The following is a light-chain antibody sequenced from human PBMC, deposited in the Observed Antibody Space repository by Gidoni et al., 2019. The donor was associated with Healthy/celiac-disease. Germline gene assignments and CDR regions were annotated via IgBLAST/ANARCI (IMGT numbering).Light chain of an antibody. CDR2: AAS. V-gene: IGKV1-39*01. CDR1: QRISSY. J-gene: IGKJ3*01. CDR3: QQSYSTPLT. Sequence: DIQMTQSPSSLSASVGDRVTITCRASQRISSYLNWYQQKPGKAPKLLIYAASSLQSGVPPRFSGSGSGTDFTLTISSLQPEDFATYYCQQSYSTPLTFGPGTKVDIK.